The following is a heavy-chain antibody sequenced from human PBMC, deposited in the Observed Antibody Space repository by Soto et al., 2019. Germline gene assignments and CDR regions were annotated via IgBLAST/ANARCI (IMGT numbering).Heavy chain of an antibody. CDR1: GFTFNTYW. V-gene: IGHV3-7*01. D-gene: IGHD3-9*01. CDR2: IKEDGSEE. Sequence: QLVESGGGLVQPGGSLRLSCATSGFTFNTYWMTWVRQAPGKGLEWVANIKEDGSEENYVDYVKGRFTISRDNGKNSLFLQMNRLRREDSAVYYCVRSFSFDWLLFTLDYWGQGTLVSVSS. J-gene: IGHJ4*02. CDR3: VRSFSFDWLLFTLDY.